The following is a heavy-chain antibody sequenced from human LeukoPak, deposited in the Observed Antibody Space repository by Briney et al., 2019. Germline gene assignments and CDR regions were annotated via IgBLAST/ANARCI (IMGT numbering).Heavy chain of an antibody. J-gene: IGHJ6*03. Sequence: GASVKVSCKASGYTFTGYYMHWVRQAPGQGLEWMGWINPNSGGTNYAQKFQGRVTMTRDTSISTAYMELSSLRSEDTAVYYCARQGGEWNSNYYYYYYMDVWGKGTTVTVSS. D-gene: IGHD1-7*01. CDR2: INPNSGGT. CDR3: ARQGGEWNSNYYYYYYMDV. V-gene: IGHV1-2*02. CDR1: GYTFTGYY.